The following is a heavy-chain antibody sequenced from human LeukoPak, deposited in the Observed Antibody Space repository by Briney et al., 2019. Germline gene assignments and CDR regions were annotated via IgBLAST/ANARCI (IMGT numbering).Heavy chain of an antibody. D-gene: IGHD4-17*01. CDR1: GFTFTIAW. CDR2: IKSKTDGGTT. V-gene: IGHV3-15*01. J-gene: IGHJ4*02. Sequence: PGGSLRLSCAASGFTFTIAWMSWVRQAPGKGLEWVGRIKSKTDGGTTDYAAPVKGRFTISRDDSKNTLYLQMNSLKTEDTAVYYCTADTYDYGNYYFDYWGQGTLVTVSS. CDR3: TADTYDYGNYYFDY.